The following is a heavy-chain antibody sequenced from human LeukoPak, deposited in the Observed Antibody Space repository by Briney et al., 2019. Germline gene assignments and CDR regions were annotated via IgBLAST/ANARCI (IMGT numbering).Heavy chain of an antibody. Sequence: GGSLRLSCAASGFTFNIYWMSWVRQAPGKGLEWVANINQDGSEKNYVDSVKGRFIISRDALKNPLYLQMNSLRGEDTAIYSCAKDSRGGIAEAFFDAWGQGTLVTVSS. J-gene: IGHJ4*02. CDR1: GFTFNIYW. V-gene: IGHV3-7*03. CDR3: AKDSRGGIAEAFFDA. D-gene: IGHD6-13*01. CDR2: INQDGSEK.